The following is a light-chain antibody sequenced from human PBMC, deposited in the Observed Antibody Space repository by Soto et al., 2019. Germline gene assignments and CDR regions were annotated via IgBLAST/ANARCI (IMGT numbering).Light chain of an antibody. J-gene: IGKJ4*01. Sequence: GDRVTITWRASQDIRDHLGWYQQKPGQAPKRLIFAASALQSGVPSRFSGSGFGTEFTLTISGLQPEDFATYYCLQHNNYPRTFGGGTKVDI. CDR3: LQHNNYPRT. CDR1: QDIRDH. V-gene: IGKV1-17*01. CDR2: AAS.